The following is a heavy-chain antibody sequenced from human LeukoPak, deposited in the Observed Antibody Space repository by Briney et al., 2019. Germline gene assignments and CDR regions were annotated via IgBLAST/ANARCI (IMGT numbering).Heavy chain of an antibody. CDR2: IYNSGTKI. J-gene: IGHJ4*02. Sequence: GGSLRLSCVASGLTLSTYSMTWVRQRPGKGLEWVASIYNSGTKIFYADSVKGRFTISRDNSNNVLFLQMDSLRAEDSAIYYCAKDIVPDSGWDLDYWGRGTLVTVSS. V-gene: IGHV3-23*05. CDR3: AKDIVPDSGWDLDY. D-gene: IGHD6-19*01. CDR1: GLTLSTYS.